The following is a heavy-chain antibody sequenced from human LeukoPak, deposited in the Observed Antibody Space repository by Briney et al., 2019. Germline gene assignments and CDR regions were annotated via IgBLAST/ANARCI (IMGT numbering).Heavy chain of an antibody. Sequence: GGSLRLSCAASGFTFSSYSMNCVRQAPGKGLEWVSSISSSSSYIYYADSVKGRFTISRDNAKNSLYLQMNSLRAEDTAVYYCARRGGRIAVAGFYWFDPWGQGTLVTVSS. CDR2: ISSSSSYI. V-gene: IGHV3-21*01. CDR3: ARRGGRIAVAGFYWFDP. J-gene: IGHJ5*02. CDR1: GFTFSSYS. D-gene: IGHD6-19*01.